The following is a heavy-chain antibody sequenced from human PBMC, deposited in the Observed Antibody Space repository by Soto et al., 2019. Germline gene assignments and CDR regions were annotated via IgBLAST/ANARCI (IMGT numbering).Heavy chain of an antibody. CDR1: GYTFTRKA. CDR3: ARDDYDFWGDYYYYGMDV. Sequence: ASLKVSCKASGYTFTRKAIHWVRQAPGQRLEWIGKIDAGNGNTKYSQKFQGRVTITRDTSASTAYMELSSLRSEDTAVYYCARDDYDFWGDYYYYGMDVWGQGTTVTVSS. D-gene: IGHD3-3*01. J-gene: IGHJ6*02. V-gene: IGHV1-3*01. CDR2: IDAGNGNT.